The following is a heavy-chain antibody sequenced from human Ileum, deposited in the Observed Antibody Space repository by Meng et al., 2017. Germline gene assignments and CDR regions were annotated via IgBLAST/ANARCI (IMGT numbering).Heavy chain of an antibody. CDR3: SSARYSSGWYSLNY. CDR1: ADGCSSND. J-gene: IGHJ4*02. CDR2: LTPNSCNR. V-gene: IGHV1-8*03. D-gene: IGHD6-13*01. Sequence: QQQLLQAGAQGKEHGASMKAFCCAAADGCSSNDSNWVIRVPRQAVEWMEWLTPNSCNRSTAYKSQRRVTIIRNTTMSTDYMSLSRRNSEDTAVYYCSSARYSSGWYSLNYWGQGTLVTVSS.